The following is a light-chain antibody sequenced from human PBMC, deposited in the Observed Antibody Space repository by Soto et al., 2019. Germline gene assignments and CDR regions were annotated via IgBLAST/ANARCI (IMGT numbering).Light chain of an antibody. Sequence: DNQMTQSPSTLSASVGDRVTITCRASQSIRSWLAWYQQKPGKAPKLLIYKASSLESGVPSRFSGSGSGTEFTLTISSLQPDDFATYYCQQYNSYPPWTFGQGTKVEIK. V-gene: IGKV1-5*03. CDR3: QQYNSYPPWT. CDR1: QSIRSW. CDR2: KAS. J-gene: IGKJ1*01.